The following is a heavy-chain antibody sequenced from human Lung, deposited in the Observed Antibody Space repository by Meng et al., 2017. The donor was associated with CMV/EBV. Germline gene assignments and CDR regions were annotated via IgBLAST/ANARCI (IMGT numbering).Heavy chain of an antibody. Sequence: ASVKVSCKASGYTFTSYDINWVRQATGQGLEWMGWMNPNRGNAGYAQKFQGRVTMTRNTSISTAYMELSSLRSEDTAVYYCARGFLAAKSGLRSLTYWGQGTLVXVSS. CDR1: GYTFTSYD. V-gene: IGHV1-8*01. D-gene: IGHD2-15*01. J-gene: IGHJ4*02. CDR3: ARGFLAAKSGLRSLTY. CDR2: MNPNRGNA.